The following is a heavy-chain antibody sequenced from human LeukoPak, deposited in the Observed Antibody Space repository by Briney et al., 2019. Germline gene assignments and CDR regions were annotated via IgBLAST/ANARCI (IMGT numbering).Heavy chain of an antibody. V-gene: IGHV1-2*02. CDR1: GYTFTGYY. Sequence: GASVKVSCKASGYTFTGYYMHWVRQAPGQGLEWMGWINPNSGGTNYAQKFQGRVTMTRDTSISTAYVELSRLRSDDTAVYYCARERAGFGESSFDYWGQGTLVTVSS. J-gene: IGHJ4*02. CDR2: INPNSGGT. D-gene: IGHD3-10*01. CDR3: ARERAGFGESSFDY.